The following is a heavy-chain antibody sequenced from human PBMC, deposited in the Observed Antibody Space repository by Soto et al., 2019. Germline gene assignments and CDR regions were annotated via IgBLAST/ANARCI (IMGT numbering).Heavy chain of an antibody. J-gene: IGHJ6*02. Sequence: GGSLRLSCAASGFTFSSYWMSWVRQAPGKGLEWVSAISGSGGSTYYADSVKGRFTISRDNSKNTLYLQMNSLRAEDTAVYYCAKSRIAAAGTSPYYYYGMDVWGQGTKVTVSS. D-gene: IGHD6-13*01. CDR2: ISGSGGST. V-gene: IGHV3-23*01. CDR1: GFTFSSYW. CDR3: AKSRIAAAGTSPYYYYGMDV.